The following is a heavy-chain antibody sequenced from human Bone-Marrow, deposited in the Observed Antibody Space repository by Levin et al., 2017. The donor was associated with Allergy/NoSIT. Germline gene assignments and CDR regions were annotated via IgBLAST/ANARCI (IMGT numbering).Heavy chain of an antibody. CDR1: GGTFSSYA. V-gene: IGHV1-69*01. Sequence: KISCKASGGTFSSYAISWVRQAPGQGLEWMGGIIPIFGTANYAQKFQGRVTITADESTSTAYMELSSLRSEDTAVYYCARDARVLYSGYDYLWFDPWGQGTLVTVSS. CDR2: IIPIFGTA. J-gene: IGHJ5*02. D-gene: IGHD5-12*01. CDR3: ARDARVLYSGYDYLWFDP.